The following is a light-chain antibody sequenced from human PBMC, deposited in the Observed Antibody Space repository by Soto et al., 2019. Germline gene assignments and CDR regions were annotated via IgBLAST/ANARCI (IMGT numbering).Light chain of an antibody. CDR1: VLAKKY. CDR2: KDS. J-gene: IGLJ1*01. Sequence: SYELTQPSSVSVSPGQTARITCSGDVLAKKYARWFQQKPGQAPVLVIYKDSERPSGIPERFSGSSSGTTVTLTISGAHVEDEADYYCYSAADNNYVFGTGTKLTVL. V-gene: IGLV3-27*01. CDR3: YSAADNNYV.